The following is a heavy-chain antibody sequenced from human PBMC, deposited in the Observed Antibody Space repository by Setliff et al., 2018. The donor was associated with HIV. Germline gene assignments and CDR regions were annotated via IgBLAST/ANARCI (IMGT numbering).Heavy chain of an antibody. V-gene: IGHV4-59*01. CDR1: GGSISGYH. CDR2: IYTSRGT. D-gene: IGHD3-22*01. Sequence: SETLSLTCTVSGGSISGYHWNWLRQTPGKGLEWIGYIYTSRGTNYDHSLRTRVTISVDTSKNQFSLKLSSVTAADTAVYYCAREKYDSSGYFDYWGQGTLVTVSS. CDR3: AREKYDSSGYFDY. J-gene: IGHJ4*02.